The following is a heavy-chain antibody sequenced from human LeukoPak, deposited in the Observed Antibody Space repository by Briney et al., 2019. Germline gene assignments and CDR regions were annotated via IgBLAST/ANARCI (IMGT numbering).Heavy chain of an antibody. V-gene: IGHV4-34*01. D-gene: IGHD2-2*01. J-gene: IGHJ6*02. CDR1: GGSFSGYY. CDR2: INHSGST. Sequence: SETLSLTCAVYGGSFSGYYWSWIRQPPGKGLEWIGEINHSGSTNYNPSLKSRVTISVDTSKNQFSLKLSSVTAADTAVYYCARAGFYCSSTSCYGPDYYYGMAVWGQGTTVTVSS. CDR3: ARAGFYCSSTSCYGPDYYYGMAV.